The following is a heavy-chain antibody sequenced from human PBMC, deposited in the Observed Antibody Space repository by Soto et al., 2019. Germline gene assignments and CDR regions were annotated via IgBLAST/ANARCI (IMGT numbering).Heavy chain of an antibody. V-gene: IGHV1-18*01. CDR2: VSSYIGNT. CDR3: AREVEGSYSPADF. Sequence: QVQLVQSGPEGKKPGASGPVSCRTSGYPFTDHGIDWVGQAPGQGLEWVGWVSSYIGNTNYAYNLKDRVIMTTDASTSTAYMELRGLRSDDTAVYYCAREVEGSYSPADFWGQGTPVTVSS. D-gene: IGHD3-10*01. CDR1: GYPFTDHG. J-gene: IGHJ4*02.